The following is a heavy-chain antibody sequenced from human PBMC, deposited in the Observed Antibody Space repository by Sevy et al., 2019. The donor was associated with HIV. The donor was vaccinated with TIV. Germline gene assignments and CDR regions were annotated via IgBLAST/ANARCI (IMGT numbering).Heavy chain of an antibody. J-gene: IGHJ4*02. Sequence: GGSLRLSCAASGFTFSSYAMSWVRQAPGKGLEWVSAISGSGGSTYYADSVKGRFTISRDNSKNTLYLQMTSLRAEDTAVYYCAKGGTYYYDSSGYYPIPIDYWGQGTLVTVSS. CDR3: AKGGTYYYDSSGYYPIPIDY. D-gene: IGHD3-22*01. V-gene: IGHV3-23*01. CDR2: ISGSGGST. CDR1: GFTFSSYA.